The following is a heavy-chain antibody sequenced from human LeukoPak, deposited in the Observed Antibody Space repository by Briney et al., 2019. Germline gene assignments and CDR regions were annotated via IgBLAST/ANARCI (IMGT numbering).Heavy chain of an antibody. CDR3: ARRGDNEGYDY. Sequence: ASVKVSFKASGYTFTDYYIHWVRQAPGQGLEWMGWINPNSGGSNNAQKFQGRVTMTRDTSISTAYMELSSLRSGDTAVFYCARRGDNEGYDYWGQGTLVTVSS. D-gene: IGHD1-1*01. CDR1: GYTFTDYY. V-gene: IGHV1-2*02. J-gene: IGHJ4*02. CDR2: INPNSGGS.